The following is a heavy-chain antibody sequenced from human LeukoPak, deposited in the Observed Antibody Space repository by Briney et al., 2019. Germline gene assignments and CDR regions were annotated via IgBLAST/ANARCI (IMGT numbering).Heavy chain of an antibody. D-gene: IGHD1-26*01. CDR2: INARSTTI. CDR3: ATMEWEETDAFDL. V-gene: IGHV3-48*01. Sequence: GGSLRLSCAASEFSFSSYTMNWVRQAPGKGLEGVASINARSTTIYYADSVKGRFTIARDNAKNSLYLQMHSLRVDDTAVYYCATMEWEETDAFDLWGQGTMVTVSS. J-gene: IGHJ3*01. CDR1: EFSFSSYT.